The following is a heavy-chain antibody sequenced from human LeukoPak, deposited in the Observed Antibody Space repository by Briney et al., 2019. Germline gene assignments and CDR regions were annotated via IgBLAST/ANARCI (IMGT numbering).Heavy chain of an antibody. V-gene: IGHV3-7*01. J-gene: IGHJ5*02. D-gene: IGHD2-15*01. CDR2: IKEDGSEK. CDR3: ARDRYCSGGSCYSSRFDP. Sequence: GGSLRLSCAASGFTFSNYWMSWVRQAPGKGLEWVASIKEDGSEKYYVDPVKGRFTISRDNAKNSLYVQMNSLRAEDTAVYYCARDRYCSGGSCYSSRFDPWGQGTLVSVSS. CDR1: GFTFSNYW.